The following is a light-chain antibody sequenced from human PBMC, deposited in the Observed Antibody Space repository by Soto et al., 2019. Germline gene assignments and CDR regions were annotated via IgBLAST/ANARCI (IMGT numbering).Light chain of an antibody. CDR2: DVS. CDR1: SSDVGGYNY. Sequence: QSALTQPASVSGSPGQSITISCTGTSSDVGGYNYVSWYQQHPGKAPKLMIYDVSSRPSGVSDRFSGSKSGNSASLTISGLQAEDEADYYCSSYTRSSTYVFGTVTKLTVL. V-gene: IGLV2-14*01. J-gene: IGLJ1*01. CDR3: SSYTRSSTYV.